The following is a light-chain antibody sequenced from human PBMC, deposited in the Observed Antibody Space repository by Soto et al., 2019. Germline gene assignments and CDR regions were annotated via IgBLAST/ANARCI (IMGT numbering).Light chain of an antibody. Sequence: DIQMTQSPSSVSASVGDRVSITCRASQGISNCLAWYQQKPGRAPKLLIYTGSSLQSGVPSRFSGTGSGTDFTLTISSLHPEDVATYYCQQANSFPLTFGGGTKVEIK. CDR1: QGISNC. CDR2: TGS. J-gene: IGKJ4*01. V-gene: IGKV1-12*01. CDR3: QQANSFPLT.